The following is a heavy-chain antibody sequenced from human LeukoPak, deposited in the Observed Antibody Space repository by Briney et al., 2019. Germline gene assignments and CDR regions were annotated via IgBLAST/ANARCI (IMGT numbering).Heavy chain of an antibody. D-gene: IGHD6-13*01. V-gene: IGHV4-59*08. Sequence: PSETLSLTCTVSGGPFDSHYWTWIRQPPGKGLEWLAFIYHSGSVVYSPSLRSRVTMSVDRSKRQFSLNLSSVTAADTAVYYCARGVAVGGTTHFDPWGQGTLVTVSS. CDR3: ARGVAVGGTTHFDP. CDR2: IYHSGSV. CDR1: GGPFDSHY. J-gene: IGHJ5*02.